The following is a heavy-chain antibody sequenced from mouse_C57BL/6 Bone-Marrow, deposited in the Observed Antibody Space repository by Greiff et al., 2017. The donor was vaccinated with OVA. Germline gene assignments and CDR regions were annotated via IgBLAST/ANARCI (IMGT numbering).Heavy chain of an antibody. CDR2: SRNKANDYTT. D-gene: IGHD1-1*01. CDR1: GFTFSDFY. J-gene: IGHJ1*03. CDR3: ARPLIYYYDYWYFDV. V-gene: IGHV7-1*01. Sequence: DVKLVESGGGLVQSGRSLRLSCATSGFTFSDFYMEWVRQAPGKGLEWIAASRNKANDYTTEYSASVKGRFIVSRDTSQSILYLQMNALRAEDTAIYYCARPLIYYYDYWYFDVWGTGTTVTVSS.